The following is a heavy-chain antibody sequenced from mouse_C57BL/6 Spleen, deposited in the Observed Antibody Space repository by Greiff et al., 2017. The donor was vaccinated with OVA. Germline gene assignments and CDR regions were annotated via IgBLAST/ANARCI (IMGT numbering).Heavy chain of an antibody. Sequence: EVKLMESGGGLVQPGGSMKLSCVASGFTFSNYWMNWVRQSPEKGLEWVAQIRLKSDNYATHYAESVKGRFTISRDDSKSSVYLQMNNLRAEDTGIYYCTGAVTTSYAMDYWGQGTSVTVSS. J-gene: IGHJ4*01. CDR2: IRLKSDNYAT. CDR3: TGAVTTSYAMDY. V-gene: IGHV6-3*01. D-gene: IGHD2-2*01. CDR1: GFTFSNYW.